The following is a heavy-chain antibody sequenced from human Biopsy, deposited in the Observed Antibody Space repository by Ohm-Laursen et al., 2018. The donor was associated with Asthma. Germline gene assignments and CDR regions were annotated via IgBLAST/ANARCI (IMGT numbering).Heavy chain of an antibody. D-gene: IGHD3-22*01. J-gene: IGHJ3*02. Sequence: SLSLSCTATGITFSTYGIHWVRQAPGKGLEWVALGSSDVHNTYYEGPVKGRFTISRDNSRNRLYLQINSLTVEDSAVSFCARQSGQEYGDSIPFDTWGQGTKVAVSS. CDR2: GSSDVHNT. CDR3: ARQSGQEYGDSIPFDT. V-gene: IGHV3-30*03. CDR1: GITFSTYG.